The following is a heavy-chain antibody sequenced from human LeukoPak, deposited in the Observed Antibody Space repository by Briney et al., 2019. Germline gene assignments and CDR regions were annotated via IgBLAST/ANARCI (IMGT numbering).Heavy chain of an antibody. Sequence: SETLSLTCSVSGGSISTYYWSWIRQPAGKGLEWIGRVYRSGNTDYNPSLQSRVTMSVDTSKNQISLRLRSVTAADTAVYYCARDDFEYSVHYGTDVWGQGTAVTVSS. CDR3: ARDDFEYSVHYGTDV. CDR1: GGSISTYY. D-gene: IGHD3-9*01. CDR2: VYRSGNT. J-gene: IGHJ6*02. V-gene: IGHV4-4*07.